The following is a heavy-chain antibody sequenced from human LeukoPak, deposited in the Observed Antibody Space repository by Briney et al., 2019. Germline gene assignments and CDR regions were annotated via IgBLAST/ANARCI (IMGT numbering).Heavy chain of an antibody. Sequence: SETLSLTCTVSGGSISSSSYYWGWIRQPPGKGLEWIGSIYYSGSTYYNPSLKSRVTISVDTSKNQFSLKLSSVTAADTAVYYCARDRLRLSHYYGSGSYYAYWGQGTLVTVSS. CDR2: IYYSGST. V-gene: IGHV4-39*07. CDR1: GGSISSSSYY. J-gene: IGHJ4*02. CDR3: ARDRLRLSHYYGSGSYYAY. D-gene: IGHD3-10*01.